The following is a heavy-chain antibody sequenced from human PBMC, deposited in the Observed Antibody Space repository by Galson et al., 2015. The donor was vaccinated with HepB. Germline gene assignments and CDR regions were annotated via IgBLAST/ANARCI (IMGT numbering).Heavy chain of an antibody. Sequence: SLRLSCAASGFTFNLYAISWVRQAPGKGLEWVSVIGSDGDDIHYTDSVNGRFTISRDNANNMVYLQMNSLIVKDTAVYYCSRRRKLYGMDVWGQGTTVTGAS. V-gene: IGHV3-23*01. D-gene: IGHD2-15*01. CDR1: GFTFNLYA. J-gene: IGHJ6*02. CDR2: IGSDGDDI. CDR3: SRRRKLYGMDV.